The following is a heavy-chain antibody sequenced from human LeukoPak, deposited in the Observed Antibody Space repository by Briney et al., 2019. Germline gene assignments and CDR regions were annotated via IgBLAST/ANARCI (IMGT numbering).Heavy chain of an antibody. CDR2: IYYSGST. J-gene: IGHJ3*02. CDR3: ARVKGYDGSGYYSPNDAFDI. D-gene: IGHD3-22*01. V-gene: IGHV4-59*01. Sequence: SETLSLTCTVSDGSISSYYWSWIRQPPGKGLEWIGYIYYSGSTNYNPSLKSRVTISVDTSKNQFSLKLSSVTAADTAVYYCARVKGYDGSGYYSPNDAFDIWGQGTMVTVSS. CDR1: DGSISSYY.